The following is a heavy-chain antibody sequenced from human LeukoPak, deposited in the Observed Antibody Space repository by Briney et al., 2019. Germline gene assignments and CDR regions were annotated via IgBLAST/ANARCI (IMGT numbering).Heavy chain of an antibody. V-gene: IGHV4-59*01. CDR1: GGSISSYY. J-gene: IGHJ5*02. Sequence: SETLSLTCAVSGGSISSYYWSWIRQPPGKGLEWIGYIYYSGSTNYNPSLKSRVTISVDTSKNQFSLKLSSVIAADTAVYYCARVRGRPTWFDPWGQGTLVTVSS. D-gene: IGHD5-12*01. CDR3: ARVRGRPTWFDP. CDR2: IYYSGST.